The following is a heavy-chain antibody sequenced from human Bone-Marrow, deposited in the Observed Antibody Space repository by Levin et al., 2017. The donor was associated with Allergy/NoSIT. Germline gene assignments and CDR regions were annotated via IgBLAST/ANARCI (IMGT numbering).Heavy chain of an antibody. D-gene: IGHD4-17*01. CDR3: ARFDYGDFSYYFDY. CDR1: GGSISSGGYS. V-gene: IGHV4-30-2*01. CDR2: IYHSGST. J-gene: IGHJ4*02. Sequence: LRLSCAVSGGSISSGGYSWSWIRQPPGKGLEWIGYIYHSGSTYYNPSLKSRVTISVDRSKNQFSLKLSSVTAADTAVYYCARFDYGDFSYYFDYWGQGTLVTVSS.